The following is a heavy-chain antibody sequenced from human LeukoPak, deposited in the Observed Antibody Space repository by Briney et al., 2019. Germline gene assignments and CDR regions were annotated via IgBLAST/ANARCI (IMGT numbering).Heavy chain of an antibody. CDR3: ARDPYNGSYGDDYYYYMDV. CDR1: GFTFSSYS. V-gene: IGHV3-21*01. CDR2: ITRGSIYT. Sequence: GGSLRLSCAASGFTFSSYSMNWVRQAPGKGLEWVSSITRGSIYTFYADSVKGRFTISRDNAKNSLSLQMNSLRAEDTAVYYCARDPYNGSYGDDYYYYMDVWGKGTTVTISS. J-gene: IGHJ6*03. D-gene: IGHD1-26*01.